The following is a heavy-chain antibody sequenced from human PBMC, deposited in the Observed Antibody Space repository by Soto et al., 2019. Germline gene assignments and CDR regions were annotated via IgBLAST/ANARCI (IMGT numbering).Heavy chain of an antibody. CDR3: ARGSGIVALPGELEDVNYDY. CDR2: INESGST. Sequence: QVQLQPWGAGLVKPSETLSLSCAVYGQSFSGHSWAWIRQPPGKGLEWIGEINESGSTYYNPSLTIRVTISTDTSKNQFSLKLSSVSAADTAAYFCARGSGIVALPGELEDVNYDYWGQGTLVNVSS. V-gene: IGHV4-34*01. D-gene: IGHD1-1*01. CDR1: GQSFSGHS. J-gene: IGHJ4*02.